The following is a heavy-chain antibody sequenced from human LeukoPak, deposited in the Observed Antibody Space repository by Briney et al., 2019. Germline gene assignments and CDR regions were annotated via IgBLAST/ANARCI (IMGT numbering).Heavy chain of an antibody. CDR3: ARGSAHITIFGVVITHYYYYYGMDV. D-gene: IGHD3-3*01. J-gene: IGHJ6*02. Sequence: GASVKVSCKASGYTLTSYDINWVRQATGQGLEWMGWMNPNSGNTGYAQKFQGRVTMTRNTSISTAYLELSSLRSEDTAVYYCARGSAHITIFGVVITHYYYYYGMDVWGQGTTVTVSS. V-gene: IGHV1-8*01. CDR1: GYTLTSYD. CDR2: MNPNSGNT.